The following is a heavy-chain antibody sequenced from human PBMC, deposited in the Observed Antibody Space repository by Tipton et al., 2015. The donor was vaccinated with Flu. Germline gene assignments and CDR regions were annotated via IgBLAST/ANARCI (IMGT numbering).Heavy chain of an antibody. V-gene: IGHV4-38-2*01. CDR2: LYRGGSP. CDR1: AYSLGPNDY. Sequence: TLSLTCSVSAYSLGPNDYFGWCRQPPGTGLEWIGNLYRGGSPYHNPSLRSRVTISIDTSKNQFYLRLSSVTAADTAVYYCARRDYSNYVSEPKNWFHPRGHGT. CDR3: ARRDYSNYVSEPKNWFHP. J-gene: IGHJ5*02. D-gene: IGHD4-11*01.